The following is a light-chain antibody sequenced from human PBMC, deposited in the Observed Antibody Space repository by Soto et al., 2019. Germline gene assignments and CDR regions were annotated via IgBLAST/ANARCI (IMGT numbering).Light chain of an antibody. CDR1: QSISSY. J-gene: IGKJ1*01. Sequence: DLQMTQSPSSLFASVGGRGTIPCPASQSISSYLNWYQQKPGKAPKLLIYAASSLQSGVPSRFSGSGSGTDFTLTISSLQPEDFATYYCQQSYSTPTWTVGQGTKVDIK. CDR2: AAS. CDR3: QQSYSTPTWT. V-gene: IGKV1-39*01.